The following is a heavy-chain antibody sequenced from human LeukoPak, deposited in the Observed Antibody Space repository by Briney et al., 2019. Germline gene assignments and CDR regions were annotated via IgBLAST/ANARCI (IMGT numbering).Heavy chain of an antibody. Sequence: SETLSLTCTVSGGSISSYYWSWIRQPAGKGLEWIGRIHTSGSTNYNPSLKSRVTMSVDTSKNQFSLKLSSVTAADTAVYYCAAKREWELLLDYWGQGTLVTVSS. CDR3: AAKREWELLLDY. CDR1: GGSISSYY. CDR2: IHTSGST. J-gene: IGHJ4*02. V-gene: IGHV4-4*07. D-gene: IGHD1-26*01.